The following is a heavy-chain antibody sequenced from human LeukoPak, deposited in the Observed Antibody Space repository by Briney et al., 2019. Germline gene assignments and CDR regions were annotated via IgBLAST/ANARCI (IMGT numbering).Heavy chain of an antibody. CDR1: GYTFTSYG. Sequence: ASVKVSCKASGYTFTSYGISWVRQAPGQGLEWMGWISAYNGNTNYAQKLQGRVTMTTDTSTSTAYMELRSLRSDDTAVYYCARVSTSITIFGVVTAPYYFDYWGQGTLVTVSS. J-gene: IGHJ4*02. D-gene: IGHD3-3*01. CDR3: ARVSTSITIFGVVTAPYYFDY. V-gene: IGHV1-18*01. CDR2: ISAYNGNT.